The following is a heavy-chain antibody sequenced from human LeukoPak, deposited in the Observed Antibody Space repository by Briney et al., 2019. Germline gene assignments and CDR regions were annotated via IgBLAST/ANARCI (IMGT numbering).Heavy chain of an antibody. CDR1: GYTSPFYG. V-gene: IGHV1-18*01. Sequence: ASVKVSCKVSGYTSPFYGITWVRQAPGQGLEWMGWISAYNGNTNYAQKLQGRVTMTTDTSTSTAYLELRSLRSDDTAVYYCARDVATTVPGYWGQGTLVTVSS. J-gene: IGHJ4*02. D-gene: IGHD4-17*01. CDR2: ISAYNGNT. CDR3: ARDVATTVPGY.